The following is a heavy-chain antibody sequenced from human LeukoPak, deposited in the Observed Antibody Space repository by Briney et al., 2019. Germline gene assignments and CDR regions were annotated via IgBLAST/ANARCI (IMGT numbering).Heavy chain of an antibody. V-gene: IGHV3-21*01. CDR1: GFTFSSYS. D-gene: IGHD6-6*01. CDR2: ISSSSSYI. CDR3: ARWGPLVRTGDY. J-gene: IGHJ4*02. Sequence: PGGSLRLSCAASGFTFSSYSMNWVRQAPGKGLEWVSSISSSSSYIYYADSVKGRFTISRDNAKNSLYLQMNSLRAEDTAVYYCARWGPLVRTGDYWGQGTLVTVSS.